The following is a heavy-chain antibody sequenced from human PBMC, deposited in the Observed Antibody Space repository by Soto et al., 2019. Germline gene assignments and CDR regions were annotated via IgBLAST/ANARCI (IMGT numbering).Heavy chain of an antibody. D-gene: IGHD3-3*01. Sequence: GGSLRLSCAASGFNFSSYNINWVRQAPGKGLEWVSSISSASNHIFYADSVKGRFTISRDNAKSSLNLQMNSLRAEDTAVYYCAKDRGRGSPVSGGMDVWGQGTTVTVSS. CDR1: GFNFSSYN. CDR2: ISSASNHI. CDR3: AKDRGRGSPVSGGMDV. J-gene: IGHJ6*02. V-gene: IGHV3-21*01.